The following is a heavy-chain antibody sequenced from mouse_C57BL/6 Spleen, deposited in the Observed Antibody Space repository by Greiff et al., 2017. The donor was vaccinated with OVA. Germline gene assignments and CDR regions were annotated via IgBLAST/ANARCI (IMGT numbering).Heavy chain of an antibody. CDR3: ASGAMDY. Sequence: VQLKQSGPELVKPGASVKISCKASGYSFTGYYMNWVKQSPEKSLEWIGEINPSTGGTTYNQKFKAKATLTVDKSSSTAYMQLKILTSESSAVSYCASGAMDYWCPGTSVTVSS. J-gene: IGHJ4*01. CDR1: GYSFTGYY. V-gene: IGHV1-42*01. CDR2: INPSTGGT.